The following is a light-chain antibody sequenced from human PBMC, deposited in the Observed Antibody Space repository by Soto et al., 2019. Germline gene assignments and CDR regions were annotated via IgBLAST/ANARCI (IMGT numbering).Light chain of an antibody. J-gene: IGLJ1*01. CDR2: GGN. V-gene: IGLV2-23*01. CDR3: CSYAGSSTYV. CDR1: SSDVGIYNL. Sequence: QSALTQPASVSGSPGQSITISCTGTSSDVGIYNLVSWYQQHPGKAPKLMIYGGNKRPSGVSHRFSGSKSGYTASLTISGLQTEDEADYYCCSYAGSSTYVFGTGTKVTVL.